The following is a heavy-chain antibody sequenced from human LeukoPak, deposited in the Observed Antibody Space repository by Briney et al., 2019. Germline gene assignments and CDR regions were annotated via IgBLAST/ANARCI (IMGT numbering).Heavy chain of an antibody. V-gene: IGHV3-23*01. CDR3: AKEEDIVVVPAAIGVYNWFDP. D-gene: IGHD2-2*01. CDR1: GFTFSSYS. Sequence: PGGSLRLSCAASGFTFSSYSMNWVRQAPGKGLEWVSAISGSGGSTYYADSVKGRFTISRDNSKNTLYLQMNSLRAEDTAVYYCAKEEDIVVVPAAIGVYNWFDPWGQGTLVTVSS. J-gene: IGHJ5*02. CDR2: ISGSGGST.